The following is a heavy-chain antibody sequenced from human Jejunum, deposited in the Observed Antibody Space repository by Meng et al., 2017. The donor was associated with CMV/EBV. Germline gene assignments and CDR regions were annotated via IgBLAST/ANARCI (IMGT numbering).Heavy chain of an antibody. CDR3: AKEHSETRVPSHIDF. CDR1: FTFYNYA. CDR2: ITASGGSS. V-gene: IGHV3-23*01. Sequence: FTFYNYAMTWVRRAPGKALECVTVITASGGSSYYAASVQGRLSISSDNSRNTISLQMDSLRAADTAMYFCAKEHSETRVPSHIDFWGQGTLVTVSS. D-gene: IGHD4-11*01. J-gene: IGHJ4*02.